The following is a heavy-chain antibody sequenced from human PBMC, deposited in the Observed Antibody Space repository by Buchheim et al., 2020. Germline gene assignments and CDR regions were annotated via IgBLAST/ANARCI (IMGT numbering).Heavy chain of an antibody. CDR3: ARGRRSAYYYYGMDV. V-gene: IGHV4-34*01. CDR1: GGSFSGYY. J-gene: IGHJ6*02. CDR2: INHSGST. Sequence: QVQLQQWGAGLLKPSETLSLTCAVYGGSFSGYYWSWIRQPPGKGLEWIGEINHSGSTNYNPSLKSRVTISVDTSKNQFSLKPSSVTAADTAVYYCARGRRSAYYYYGMDVWGQGTT.